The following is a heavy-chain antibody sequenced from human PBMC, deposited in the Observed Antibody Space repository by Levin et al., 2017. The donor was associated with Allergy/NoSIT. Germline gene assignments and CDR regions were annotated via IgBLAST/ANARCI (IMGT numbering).Heavy chain of an antibody. CDR3: TRGVST. V-gene: IGHV1-18*04. CDR1: GYIFTNFG. Sequence: ASVKVSCKASGYIFTNFGINWVRQALGQGFEWVAWISTSNGNTKYSQKYYDRVTVIADTSTSTVYMDLRSLTSADTGVYFCTRGVSTWGQGTLVTVSS. D-gene: IGHD5/OR15-5a*01. CDR2: ISTSNGNT. J-gene: IGHJ4*02.